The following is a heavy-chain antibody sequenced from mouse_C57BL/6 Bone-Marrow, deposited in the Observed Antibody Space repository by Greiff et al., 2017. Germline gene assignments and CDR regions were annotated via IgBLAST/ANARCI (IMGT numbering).Heavy chain of an antibody. CDR2: IYPSDSET. J-gene: IGHJ1*03. CDR1: GYTFTSYW. D-gene: IGHD2-4*01. CDR3: ARSGDYHWYFDV. V-gene: IGHV1-61*01. Sequence: QVQLQQPGAELVRPGSSVKLSCKASGYTFTSYWMDWVKQRPGQGLEWIGNIYPSDSETHYNQKFKDKATLTVDKSSSTAYMQLSSLTSEDSAVYYCARSGDYHWYFDVWGTGTTVTVSS.